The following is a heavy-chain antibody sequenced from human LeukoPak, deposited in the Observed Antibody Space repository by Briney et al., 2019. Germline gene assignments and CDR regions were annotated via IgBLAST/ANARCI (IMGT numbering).Heavy chain of an antibody. D-gene: IGHD2-2*01. CDR2: ISSNGGST. CDR3: AKENIVVVPAARDRYYYYGMDV. J-gene: IGHJ6*02. V-gene: IGHV3-64D*09. CDR1: GFTFSSYA. Sequence: GGSLRLSCSASGFTFSSYAMHWVRQAPGKGLEYVSGISSNGGSTYDADSVKGRFTISRDNSKNTLYLQMRSLRAEDTAVYYCAKENIVVVPAARDRYYYYGMDVWGQGTTVTVSS.